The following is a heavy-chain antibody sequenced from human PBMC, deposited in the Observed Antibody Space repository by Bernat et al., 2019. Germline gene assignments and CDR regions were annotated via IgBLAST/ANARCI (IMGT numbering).Heavy chain of an antibody. D-gene: IGHD6-13*01. J-gene: IGHJ3*02. CDR2: ISGSSSSM. V-gene: IGHV3-48*04. CDR3: ARPYSNNWYDAFDI. CDR1: GFTFSSYG. Sequence: EVQVLESGGGLVQPGGSLRLSCAASGFTFSSYGMNWVRQAPGKGLEWVSCISGSSSSMYYADSVKGRFTISRDNAKNLLYLQMNSLGAEDTALYYCARPYSNNWYDAFDIWGQGTMVTVSS.